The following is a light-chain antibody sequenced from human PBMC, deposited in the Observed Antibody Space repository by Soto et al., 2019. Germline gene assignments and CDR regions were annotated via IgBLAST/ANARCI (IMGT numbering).Light chain of an antibody. CDR3: QQYNGYRWT. J-gene: IGKJ1*01. CDR1: QSISSW. V-gene: IGKV1-5*03. CDR2: KAS. Sequence: DIQMTQSPSIVSASVGDRVTITCRASQSISSWLAWYQQKPGKAPKILIYKASSLESGVPSRFSGSGSGTEFTLTISILQPDDFATYYCQQYNGYRWTFGQGTKVEIK.